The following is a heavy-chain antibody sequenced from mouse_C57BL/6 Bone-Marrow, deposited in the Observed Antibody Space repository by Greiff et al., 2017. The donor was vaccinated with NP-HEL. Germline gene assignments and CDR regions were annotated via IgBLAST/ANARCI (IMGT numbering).Heavy chain of an antibody. CDR1: GFTFSSYG. CDR3: ARHYYSNYFDY. V-gene: IGHV5-6*02. D-gene: IGHD2-5*01. J-gene: IGHJ2*01. Sequence: EVKLVESGGDLVKPGGSLKLSCAASGFTFSSYGMSWVRQTPDKRLEWVATISSGGSYTYYPDSVKGRFTISRDNAKNTLYLQMSSLKSEDTAMYYCARHYYSNYFDYWGQGTTLTLSS. CDR2: ISSGGSYT.